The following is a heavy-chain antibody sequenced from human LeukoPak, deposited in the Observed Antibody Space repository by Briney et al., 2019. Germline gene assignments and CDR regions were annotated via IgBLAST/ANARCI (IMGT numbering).Heavy chain of an antibody. CDR2: INPNSGGT. CDR3: ARGSLGGYSYGSFDY. D-gene: IGHD5-18*01. J-gene: IGHJ4*02. CDR1: GYTFTGYH. Sequence: ASVRVSCKASGYTFTGYHMHWVRQAPGQGLEWMGWINPNSGGTNYAQKFQGRVTMTRDTSISTAYMDLSRLRSEDTAVYYCARGSLGGYSYGSFDYWGQGTLVTVSS. V-gene: IGHV1-2*02.